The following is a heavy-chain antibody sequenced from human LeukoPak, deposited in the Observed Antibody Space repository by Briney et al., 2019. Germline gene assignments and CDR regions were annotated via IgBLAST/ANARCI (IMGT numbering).Heavy chain of an antibody. D-gene: IGHD2/OR15-2a*01. CDR2: IGKDGTGN. V-gene: IGHV3-7*01. CDR3: ARDLDFYATDY. CDR1: GFSLSRYW. Sequence: GGSLRLSCAASGFSLSRYWMSWVRQARGKGLEWVANIGKDGTGNKYVDSVKGRFIISRDNAKNSVYLEMNSLRADDTAVYYCARDLDFYATDYWGQGTLVTVSS. J-gene: IGHJ4*02.